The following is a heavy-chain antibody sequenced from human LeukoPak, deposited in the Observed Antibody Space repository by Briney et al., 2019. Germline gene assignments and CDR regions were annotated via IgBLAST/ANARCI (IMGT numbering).Heavy chain of an antibody. CDR2: IKKDGSEK. Sequence: QPGGSLRLSCAASGFTFSSYWMSWVRQAPGKGLEWVANIKKDGSEKYYVDSVKGRFTISRDNAKKSLYLQMNSLRAEDTALYYCARDSDFWSGSAPADYWGQGTLVTVSS. D-gene: IGHD3-3*01. V-gene: IGHV3-7*03. CDR3: ARDSDFWSGSAPADY. J-gene: IGHJ4*02. CDR1: GFTFSSYW.